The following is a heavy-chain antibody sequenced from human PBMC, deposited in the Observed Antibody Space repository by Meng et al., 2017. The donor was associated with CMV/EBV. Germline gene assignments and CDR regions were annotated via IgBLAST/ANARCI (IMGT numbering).Heavy chain of an antibody. Sequence: GSLRLSCTASGFTFSNYEMNWVRQAPGKGLEWIGYIYYSGSTNYNPSLKSRVTISVDTSKNQFSLKLSSVTAADTAVYYCARDKGLAGYYYYYGMNVWGQGTTVTVSS. V-gene: IGHV4-59*01. J-gene: IGHJ6*02. D-gene: IGHD3-3*02. CDR3: ARDKGLAGYYYYYGMNV. CDR2: IYYSGST. CDR1: GFTFSNYE.